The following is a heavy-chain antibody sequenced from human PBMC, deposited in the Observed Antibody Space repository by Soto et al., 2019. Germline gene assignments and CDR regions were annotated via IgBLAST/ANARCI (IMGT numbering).Heavy chain of an antibody. V-gene: IGHV3-74*01. CDR2: INSDGSST. J-gene: IGHJ4*02. CDR3: TRVGYSSGYGF. CDR1: RFTFSTYW. Sequence: EVHLVESGGGLVQPGGSLRLSCAASRFTFSTYWMHWVRQAPGKGLVWVSRINSDGSSTSYADSVKGRFTISRDNAKNTLYLQMNSLRAEDTAVYYCTRVGYSSGYGFWGQGTLVTVSS. D-gene: IGHD5-18*01.